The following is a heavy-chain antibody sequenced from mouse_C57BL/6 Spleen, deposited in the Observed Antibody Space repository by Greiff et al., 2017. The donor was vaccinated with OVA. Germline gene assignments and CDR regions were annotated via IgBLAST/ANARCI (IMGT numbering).Heavy chain of an antibody. CDR3: ARQANWDVPYFDV. D-gene: IGHD4-1*01. Sequence: EVKVVESGGGLVQPGESLKLSCESNEYEFPSHDMSWVRKTPEKRLELVAAINSDGGSTYYPDTMERRFIISRDNTKKTLYLQMSSLRSEDTALYYCARQANWDVPYFDVWGTGTTVTVSS. CDR1: EYEFPSHD. V-gene: IGHV5-2*01. CDR2: INSDGGST. J-gene: IGHJ1*03.